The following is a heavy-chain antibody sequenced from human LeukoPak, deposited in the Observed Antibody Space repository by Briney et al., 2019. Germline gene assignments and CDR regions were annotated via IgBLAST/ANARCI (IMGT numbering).Heavy chain of an antibody. Sequence: GESLKISCKGSGYTFSNCWIGWVRQMPGKGLEWMGIIYPGDSDTTYSPSFQGQVTISADKTISTAYLQWSSLKASDTAMYYCARQRSSGWYWFDPWGQGTLVTVSS. D-gene: IGHD6-19*01. CDR3: ARQRSSGWYWFDP. J-gene: IGHJ5*02. CDR1: GYTFSNCW. CDR2: IYPGDSDT. V-gene: IGHV5-51*01.